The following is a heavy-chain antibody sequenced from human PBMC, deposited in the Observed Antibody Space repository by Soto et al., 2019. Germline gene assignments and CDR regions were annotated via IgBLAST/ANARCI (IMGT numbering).Heavy chain of an antibody. CDR1: GYIFTDYY. CDR3: ATYYYYDSSGYPTPPFGY. V-gene: IGHV1-24*01. Sequence: ASVKVSCKASGYIFTDYYMHWVRQAPGKGLEWMGGFDPEDGETIYAQKFQGRVTMTEDTSTDTAYMELSSLRSEDTAVYYCATYYYYDSSGYPTPPFGYWGQGTLVTVSS. CDR2: FDPEDGET. D-gene: IGHD3-22*01. J-gene: IGHJ4*02.